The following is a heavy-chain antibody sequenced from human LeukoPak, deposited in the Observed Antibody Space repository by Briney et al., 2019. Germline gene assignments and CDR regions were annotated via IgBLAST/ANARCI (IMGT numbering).Heavy chain of an antibody. V-gene: IGHV1-18*01. CDR2: ISAYHGHT. CDR3: ARVRTALLDN. Sequence: RGPVRDSCMASGYTFTSYDFTWVRQAPGQGLEWMGWISAYHGHTKYAQKLQGRVTMTTDTSTSTAYMELRSLRSDDTAVYYCARVRTALLDNWGQKTVHRLF. J-gene: IGHJ4*02. CDR1: GYTFTSYD. D-gene: IGHD2-21*02.